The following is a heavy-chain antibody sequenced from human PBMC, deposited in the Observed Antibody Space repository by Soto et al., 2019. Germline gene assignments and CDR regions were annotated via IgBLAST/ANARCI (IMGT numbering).Heavy chain of an antibody. V-gene: IGHV4-39*02. J-gene: IGHJ4*02. Sequence: NPSETLSLTCTVSGGPISTSRNYWGWIRQSPGKGLEWIGSMTYGGGTAYYNSSLKSRVTISVDPSRNHFSLRLSSLTAEDTAVYYCVSSSNGACNDWGQGSVVTVSS. D-gene: IGHD2-2*01. CDR2: MTYGGGTA. CDR1: GGPISTSRNY. CDR3: VSSSNGACND.